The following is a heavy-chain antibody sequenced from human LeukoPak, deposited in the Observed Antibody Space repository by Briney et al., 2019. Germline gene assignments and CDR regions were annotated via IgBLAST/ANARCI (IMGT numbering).Heavy chain of an antibody. J-gene: IGHJ4*02. CDR2: INHSGST. CDR1: GGSFSGYY. D-gene: IGHD3-9*01. CDR3: ARRSVRYFDWLQYFDY. V-gene: IGHV4-34*01. Sequence: SETLSLTCAVYGGSFSGYYWSWIRQPPGKGLEWIGEINHSGSTNCNPSLKSRVTISVDTSKNQFSLKLSSVTAADTAVYYCARRSVRYFDWLQYFDYWGQGTLVTVSP.